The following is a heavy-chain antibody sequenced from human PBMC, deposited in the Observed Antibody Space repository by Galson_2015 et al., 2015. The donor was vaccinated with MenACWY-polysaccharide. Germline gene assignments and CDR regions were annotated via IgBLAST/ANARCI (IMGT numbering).Heavy chain of an antibody. V-gene: IGHV3-48*01. Sequence: SLRLSCAASGFTFSYYHMDWVRQAPGKGLEWVSYISSTSSAIYYADSVKGRFTISRDNATNSLYLQMNSLRGEDTAIYYCARDNMVAGAVDIWGQGTMVAVSS. J-gene: IGHJ3*02. CDR3: ARDNMVAGAVDI. CDR2: ISSTSSAI. D-gene: IGHD5-12*01. CDR1: GFTFSYYH.